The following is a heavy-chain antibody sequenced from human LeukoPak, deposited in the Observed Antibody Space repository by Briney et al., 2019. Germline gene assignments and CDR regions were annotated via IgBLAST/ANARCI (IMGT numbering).Heavy chain of an antibody. D-gene: IGHD3-10*01. Sequence: SETLSLTCAVYGGSFSGYYWSWIRQPPGKGLEWIWEINHSGSTNYNPSLKSRVTISVDTSKNQFSLKLSSVTAADTAVYYCARARVRTMVRGVTGLDPWGQGTLVTVSS. CDR3: ARARVRTMVRGVTGLDP. CDR2: INHSGST. J-gene: IGHJ5*02. V-gene: IGHV4-34*01. CDR1: GGSFSGYY.